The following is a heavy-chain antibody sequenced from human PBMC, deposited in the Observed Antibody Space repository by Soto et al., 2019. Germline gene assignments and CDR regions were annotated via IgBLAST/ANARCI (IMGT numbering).Heavy chain of an antibody. J-gene: IGHJ1*01. D-gene: IGHD3-22*01. CDR2: INAGNGNT. V-gene: IGHV1-3*01. CDR1: GYTFTSYA. CDR3: AREDDSSGYYHGSFQH. Sequence: QVQLVQSGAEVKKPGASVKVSCKASGYTFTSYAMHWVRQAPGQRLEWMGWINAGNGNTKYSQKFQGRVTITRDTSASTAYMELSRLRSEDTAVYYCAREDDSSGYYHGSFQHWGQGTLVTVSS.